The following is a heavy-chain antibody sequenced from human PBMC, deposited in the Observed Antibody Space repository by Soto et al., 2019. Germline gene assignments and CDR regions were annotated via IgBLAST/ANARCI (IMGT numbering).Heavy chain of an antibody. CDR1: GFTFSSYC. D-gene: IGHD3-22*01. V-gene: IGHV3-30*18. CDR3: AKDIRLSGSNNWYLDL. CDR2: ISYDGSNK. J-gene: IGHJ2*01. Sequence: GVSLRLSCAAPGFTFSSYCMHWVRQAPGKGLEWVAVISYDGSNKYYADSVKGRFTISRDNSKNTLYLQMNSLRAEDTAVYYCAKDIRLSGSNNWYLDLWGRGTLVTVSS.